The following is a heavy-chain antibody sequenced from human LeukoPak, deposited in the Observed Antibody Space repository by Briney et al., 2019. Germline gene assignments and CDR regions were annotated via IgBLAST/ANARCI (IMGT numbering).Heavy chain of an antibody. D-gene: IGHD5-18*01. Sequence: ASVKVSCKASGYTFTSYGISWVRQAPGQGLERMGWISAYNGNTNYTQKLQGRVTMTTDTSTSTAYMELRSLRSDDTAVYYCARSWIHKYYFDYWGQGTLVTVSS. CDR2: ISAYNGNT. V-gene: IGHV1-18*01. CDR1: GYTFTSYG. CDR3: ARSWIHKYYFDY. J-gene: IGHJ4*02.